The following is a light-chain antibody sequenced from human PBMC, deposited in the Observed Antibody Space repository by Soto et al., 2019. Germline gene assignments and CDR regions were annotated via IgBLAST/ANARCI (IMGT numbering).Light chain of an antibody. CDR2: GAS. CDR1: ESISSHY. Sequence: PGERATLSCRASESISSHYIAWYQHKPGQAPRLLIFGASTRATGIPDRFSGSWSGTDFTLTISILEPEDFAMYYCQNFGDSPFTFGPGTKVDIK. V-gene: IGKV3-20*01. J-gene: IGKJ3*01. CDR3: QNFGDSPFT.